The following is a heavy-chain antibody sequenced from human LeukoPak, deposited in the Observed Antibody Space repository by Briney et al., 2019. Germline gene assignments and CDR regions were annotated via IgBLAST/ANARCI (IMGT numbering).Heavy chain of an antibody. D-gene: IGHD6-19*01. J-gene: IGHJ4*02. V-gene: IGHV3-30-3*01. CDR3: AKDLYHSSGWPYYFDY. CDR2: ISYDGSNK. CDR1: GFTFSSYA. Sequence: GRSLRLSCAASGFTFSSYAMHWVRQAPGKGLEWVAVISYDGSNKYYADSVKGRFTISRDNSKNTLYLQMNSLRAEDTAVYYCAKDLYHSSGWPYYFDYWGQGALVTVSS.